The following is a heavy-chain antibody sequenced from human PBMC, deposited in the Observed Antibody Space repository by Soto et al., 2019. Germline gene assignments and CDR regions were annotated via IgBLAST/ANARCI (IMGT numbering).Heavy chain of an antibody. CDR3: ARDCSGDSPSYYYYRMDV. J-gene: IGHJ6*04. CDR2: IYYSGST. V-gene: IGHV4-59*01. Sequence: PSETLSLTCIVSGGSSSSYYWSWIRQPPGKGLEWIGYIYYSGSTNYNPSLKSRVTISVDTSKNQFSLKLSSVTAADTAVYYCARDCSGDSPSYYYYRMDVWGRGPTVTVSS. CDR1: GGSSSSYY. D-gene: IGHD2-15*01.